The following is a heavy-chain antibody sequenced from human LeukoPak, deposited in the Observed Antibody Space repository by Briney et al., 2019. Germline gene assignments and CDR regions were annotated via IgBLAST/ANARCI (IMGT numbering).Heavy chain of an antibody. CDR3: ARDKIAAAGTDYYYGMDV. CDR2: ISSSSSYI. J-gene: IGHJ6*02. Sequence: TGGSLRLSCAASGFTVSSNYMSWVRQAPGKGLEWVSSISSSSSYIYYADSVKGRFTISRDNAKNSLYLQMNSLRAEDTAVYYCARDKIAAAGTDYYYGMDVWGQGTTVTVSS. CDR1: GFTVSSNY. V-gene: IGHV3-21*01. D-gene: IGHD6-13*01.